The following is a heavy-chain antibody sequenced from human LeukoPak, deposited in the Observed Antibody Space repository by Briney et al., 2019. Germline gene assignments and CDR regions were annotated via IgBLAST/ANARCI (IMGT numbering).Heavy chain of an antibody. V-gene: IGHV3-23*01. D-gene: IGHD2-15*01. CDR1: GFTFSSYA. CDR2: ISGSGGST. J-gene: IGHJ4*02. CDR3: AKDDIPSHAAYCSGGSCSYYFDY. Sequence: GGSLRLSCAASGFTFSSYAMSWVRQAPGKGLEWVSAISGSGGSTYYADSMKGRFTISRDNSKNTLYLQMNSLRAEDTAVYYCAKDDIPSHAAYCSGGSCSYYFDYWGQGTLVTVSS.